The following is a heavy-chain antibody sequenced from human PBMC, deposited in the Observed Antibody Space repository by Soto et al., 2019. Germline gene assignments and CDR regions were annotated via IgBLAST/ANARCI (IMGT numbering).Heavy chain of an antibody. D-gene: IGHD1-7*01. Sequence: EVQLLESGGGLVQPGGSLRLSCAASGFTFNTYVMNWVRQAPGKGLECVSTISYSADKTHYADSVKGRFTISRDNSRDTLFLQMNSLTADDAAVYYCTRRARTATTNWGAFDVWGQGTMVTVSS. J-gene: IGHJ3*01. CDR3: TRRARTATTNWGAFDV. CDR2: ISYSADKT. V-gene: IGHV3-23*01. CDR1: GFTFNTYV.